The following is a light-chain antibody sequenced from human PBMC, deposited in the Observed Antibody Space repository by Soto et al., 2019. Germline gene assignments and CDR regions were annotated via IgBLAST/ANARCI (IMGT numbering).Light chain of an antibody. Sequence: EIVLTQFPGILSLSPGERATLSCRASQSVRIISVAWYQQKPGQAPRLLIYGAHNRATGIPDRFSGFGSGTDLTLTISRLEPEDFAVYECQQSGSSSWTFGQGTKVEIK. CDR1: QSVRIIS. CDR2: GAH. CDR3: QQSGSSSWT. J-gene: IGKJ1*01. V-gene: IGKV3-20*01.